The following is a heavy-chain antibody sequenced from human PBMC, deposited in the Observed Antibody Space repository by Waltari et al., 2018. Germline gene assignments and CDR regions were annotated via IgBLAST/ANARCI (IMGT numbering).Heavy chain of an antibody. V-gene: IGHV3-23*04. CDR2: LSASSSST. CDR3: ADWNHVDY. CDR1: GFSFSRYG. Sequence: EVQLVESGGGLVQPGGSLRLSCVASGFSFSRYGMSWVRQAPGKGLEWFPTLSASSSSTNYADSLKGPFTISIDNTEHTLFLQMNSLRAEDTAVYFCADWNHVDYWRQGTLVTVSS. J-gene: IGHJ4*02. D-gene: IGHD1-1*01.